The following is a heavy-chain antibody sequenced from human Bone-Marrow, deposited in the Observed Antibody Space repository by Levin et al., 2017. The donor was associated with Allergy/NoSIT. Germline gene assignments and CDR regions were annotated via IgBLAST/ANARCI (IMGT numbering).Heavy chain of an antibody. D-gene: IGHD2-8*02. CDR3: ARGGTGSTPLDY. V-gene: IGHV3-74*01. Sequence: GGSLRLSCVASGFTFSSYWMHWVRQAPGKGLVWVSRINSDGSSTNYADSVKGRFTISRDNAKNTLSLQMNSLRAEDAAVYYCARGGTGSTPLDYWGQGTLVTVSS. CDR2: INSDGSST. J-gene: IGHJ4*02. CDR1: GFTFSSYW.